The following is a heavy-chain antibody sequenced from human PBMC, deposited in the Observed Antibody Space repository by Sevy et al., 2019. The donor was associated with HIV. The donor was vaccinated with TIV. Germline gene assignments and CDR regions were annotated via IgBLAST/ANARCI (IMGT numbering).Heavy chain of an antibody. Sequence: GGSLRLSCAGSGFSFGTYSMHWVRQAPGKGLEWVAVIWYDGTKQYYADSVKGRVTISRGNSKNIMYLDMNALRAEDTAVYYCGRGPDTKISLENVLRSFEWVFRGKSFDYWGQGTLVTVSS. V-gene: IGHV3-30*04. J-gene: IGHJ4*02. CDR1: GFSFGTYS. CDR2: IWYDGTKQ. D-gene: IGHD3-3*01. CDR3: GRGPDTKISLENVLRSFEWVFRGKSFDY.